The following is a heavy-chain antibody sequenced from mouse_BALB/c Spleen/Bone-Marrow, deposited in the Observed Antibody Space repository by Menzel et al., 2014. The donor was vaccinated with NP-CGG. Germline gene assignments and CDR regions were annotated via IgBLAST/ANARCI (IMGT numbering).Heavy chain of an antibody. D-gene: IGHD1-2*01. Sequence: EVQGVESGGGLVQPGGSLILSCAPSGFTFTDYYMSWVRQPPGKALEWLGFIRNKANGYTTEYCASVKGRFTISRDNSQSILYLQMNTLRAEDSATYYCARDNYYGYHWYFDVWGAGTTVTVSS. J-gene: IGHJ1*01. V-gene: IGHV7-3*02. CDR3: ARDNYYGYHWYFDV. CDR1: GFTFTDYY. CDR2: IRNKANGYTT.